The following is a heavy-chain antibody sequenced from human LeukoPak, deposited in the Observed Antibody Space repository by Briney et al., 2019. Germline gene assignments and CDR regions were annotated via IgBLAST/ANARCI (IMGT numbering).Heavy chain of an antibody. Sequence: SETLSLTCTVSGYSISSGYYWDWIRQPPGKGLEWIGTLSHSGSSYYNPSLKSRVTISVDTSKNQFSLKLSSVTAADTAVYYCARALRGYSYGYDYWGQGTLVTVSS. V-gene: IGHV4-38-2*02. CDR1: GYSISSGYY. CDR2: LSHSGSS. CDR3: ARALRGYSYGYDY. D-gene: IGHD5-18*01. J-gene: IGHJ4*02.